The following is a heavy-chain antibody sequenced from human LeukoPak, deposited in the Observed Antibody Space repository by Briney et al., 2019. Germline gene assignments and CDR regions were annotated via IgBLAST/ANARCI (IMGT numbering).Heavy chain of an antibody. D-gene: IGHD4-17*01. J-gene: IGHJ6*02. V-gene: IGHV3-23*01. CDR2: ITGSGGST. CDR3: ARDLNDYGDSSYYYYYGMDV. CDR1: GFTFRNFA. Sequence: PGGSLRLSCAASGFTFRNFAMNWVRQAPGKGLEWVSSITGSGGSTCVDSVLGRFTISRDNAKSSLYLQMNSLRAEDTAVYYCARDLNDYGDSSYYYYYGMDVWGQGTTVTVSS.